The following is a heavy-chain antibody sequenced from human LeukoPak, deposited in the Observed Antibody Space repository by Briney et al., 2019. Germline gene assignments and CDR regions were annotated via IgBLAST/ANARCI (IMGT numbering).Heavy chain of an antibody. CDR1: GGSIKNYY. V-gene: IGHV4-59*01. J-gene: IGHJ6*02. CDR2: VYYTGTT. Sequence: SETLSLTCALSGGSIKNYYWSWIRQPLGKGLEWIGYVYYTGTTSYNPSLKSRVTISVETSKNQFSLTLNSVTAADTAVYHCARQSDPYYHYGLDFWGQGTTVIVSS. CDR3: ARQSDPYYHYGLDF.